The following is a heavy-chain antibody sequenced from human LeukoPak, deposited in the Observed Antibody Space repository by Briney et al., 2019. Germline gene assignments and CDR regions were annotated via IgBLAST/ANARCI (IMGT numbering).Heavy chain of an antibody. CDR3: ARGYYYDSSAYYSDAFDI. CDR2: IYSGGST. J-gene: IGHJ3*02. V-gene: IGHV3-53*01. D-gene: IGHD3-22*01. CDR1: GFTVSNSY. Sequence: PGGSLRLSCAASGFTVSNSYMTWVRQAPGKGLEWVSVIYSGGSTYYADSVKGRFTISRDNSKNTLYLQMNSLRAEDTAVYYCARGYYYDSSAYYSDAFDIWGQGTMVTVSS.